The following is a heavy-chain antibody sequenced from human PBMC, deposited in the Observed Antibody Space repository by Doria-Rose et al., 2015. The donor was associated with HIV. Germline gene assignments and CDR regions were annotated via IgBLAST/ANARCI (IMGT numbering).Heavy chain of an antibody. J-gene: IGHJ5*02. D-gene: IGHD3-3*01. V-gene: IGHV3-15*01. CDR1: GFTFTNAW. Sequence: VQLVQSGGGLVKPGGSLRLSCAASGFTFTNAWMSWVRQAPGKGLEWVGRIKSKADGGTTDYAAPVKGRFTISRDNSKNNFYLQMNSLKTEDTGVYYWTRATYYAFWSGGDPWGQGTLVTVSA. CDR2: IKSKADGGTT. CDR3: TRATYYAFWSGGDP.